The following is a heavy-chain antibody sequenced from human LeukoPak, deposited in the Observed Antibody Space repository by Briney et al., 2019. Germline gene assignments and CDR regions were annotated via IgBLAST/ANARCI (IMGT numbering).Heavy chain of an antibody. Sequence: GGSLRLSCAVSGFTFSSYGMHWVRQAPGKGLEWVAFVWYDGNNNYHADSVKGRFTIYRDNSMNTLYLQMNSLKAEDTAVYYCARDGSGSDHHFDYWGQGTLVTVSS. V-gene: IGHV3-33*08. CDR3: ARDGSGSDHHFDY. D-gene: IGHD3-10*01. CDR2: VWYDGNNN. J-gene: IGHJ4*02. CDR1: GFTFSSYG.